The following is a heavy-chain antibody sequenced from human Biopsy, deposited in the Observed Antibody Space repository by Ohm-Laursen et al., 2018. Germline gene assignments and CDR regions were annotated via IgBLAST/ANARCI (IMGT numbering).Heavy chain of an antibody. CDR2: IYTSGIT. D-gene: IGHD1-14*01. Sequence: PSDTLSLTCTVSGGSLSSYSWSWIRQPAGKGLEWIGQIYTSGITNYNPSLKSRVTMSVDTSKNKFSLRVSSVTAADTAVYYCARDRGRRGWFDPWGQGTLVTVSS. CDR1: GGSLSSYS. CDR3: ARDRGRRGWFDP. V-gene: IGHV4-4*07. J-gene: IGHJ5*02.